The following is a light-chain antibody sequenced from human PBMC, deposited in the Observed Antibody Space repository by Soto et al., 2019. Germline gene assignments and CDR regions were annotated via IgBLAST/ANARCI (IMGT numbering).Light chain of an antibody. CDR2: ATS. V-gene: IGKV1-16*01. CDR3: QQYYTFPLT. Sequence: DIQMTQSPVSLSASVGDRVTITCRASQDIHRYLAWFQQKPGKAPKSLIYATSSLQLGVPSRFSGSGSGTEFTLTISSRQPDDFATYYCQQYYTFPLTIGHGTRLEMK. CDR1: QDIHRY. J-gene: IGKJ5*01.